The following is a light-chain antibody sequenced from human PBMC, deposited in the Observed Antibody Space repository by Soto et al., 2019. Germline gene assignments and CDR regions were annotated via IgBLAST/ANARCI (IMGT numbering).Light chain of an antibody. CDR3: QQYDSSPRT. Sequence: EIVLTQSPGTLSLSPGERVTLSCRASQSISGSYLAWYQQKRGQALRLLVYGGTTRATGIPDRFSGSGSGSDFTLIISRLEPEDFAVYWCQQYDSSPRTFGQGTKVEIK. V-gene: IGKV3-20*01. J-gene: IGKJ1*01. CDR1: QSISGSY. CDR2: GGT.